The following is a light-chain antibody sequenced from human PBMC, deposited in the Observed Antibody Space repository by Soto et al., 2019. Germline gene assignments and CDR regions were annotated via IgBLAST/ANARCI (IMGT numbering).Light chain of an antibody. Sequence: QSALTQPPSASGSPGQSVTISCTGTSSDVGGYNYVSWYQQYPGRAPKLMIYEVTKGHSGVPDRFSGSKSGNTASLTVSGLQAEDEADYYCSSYAASNDFYFVFVGGTKLTVL. J-gene: IGLJ3*02. V-gene: IGLV2-8*01. CDR1: SSDVGGYNY. CDR3: SSYAASNDFYFV. CDR2: EVT.